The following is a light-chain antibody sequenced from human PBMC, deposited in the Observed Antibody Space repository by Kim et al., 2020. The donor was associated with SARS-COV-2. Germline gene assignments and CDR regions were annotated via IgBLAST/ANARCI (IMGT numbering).Light chain of an antibody. V-gene: IGKV1-5*01. CDR2: DAS. CDR1: QSFSTW. Sequence: SASVGDRVTITCRAIQSFSTWLAWYQQKPGKAPKVLIYDASSLETGVPSRFSGSESGTEFTLTISSLQPDDFATYYCQQYNTYSYTFGQGTKLEI. CDR3: QQYNTYSYT. J-gene: IGKJ2*01.